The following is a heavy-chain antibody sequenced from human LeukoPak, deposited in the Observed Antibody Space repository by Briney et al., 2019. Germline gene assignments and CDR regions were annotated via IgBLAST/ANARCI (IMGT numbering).Heavy chain of an antibody. Sequence: ASVKVSCKAFGYTVTGYYMHWWRQAPGHGREWRGWMNPNSGNAGYAQKYQGRVTMTRNTSMSTAYMELSRLRSEDTAVYYCARGASYDILTGDYYYYYMDVWGKGTTVTISS. V-gene: IGHV1-8*02. CDR1: GYTVTGYY. J-gene: IGHJ6*03. CDR2: MNPNSGNA. D-gene: IGHD3-9*01. CDR3: ARGASYDILTGDYYYYYMDV.